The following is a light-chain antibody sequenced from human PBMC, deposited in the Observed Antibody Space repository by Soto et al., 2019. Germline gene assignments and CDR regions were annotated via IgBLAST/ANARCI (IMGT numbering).Light chain of an antibody. J-gene: IGKJ1*01. Sequence: EIVMMQGPATLSVSPAERATLSCRASQSVSSNLAWYQQKPGQAPRLLIYGASTRATGIPARFSGSGSGTEFTLTISSLQSEDFAVYYCQQYNNWPQTFGQGTKVDIK. CDR2: GAS. V-gene: IGKV3-15*01. CDR3: QQYNNWPQT. CDR1: QSVSSN.